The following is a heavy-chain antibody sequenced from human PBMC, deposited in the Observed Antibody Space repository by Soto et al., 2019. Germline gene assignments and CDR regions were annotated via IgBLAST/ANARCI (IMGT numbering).Heavy chain of an antibody. CDR3: AREGDTMVRGVIAKGDFFDY. Sequence: SETLSLTCTVSGGSISSGDYYWSWIRQPPGKGLEWIGYIYYSGSTYYNPSLKSRVTISVDTSKNQFSLKLSSVTAADTAVYYCAREGDTMVRGVIAKGDFFDYWGQGTLVTVSS. V-gene: IGHV4-30-4*01. CDR2: IYYSGST. D-gene: IGHD3-10*01. CDR1: GGSISSGDYY. J-gene: IGHJ4*02.